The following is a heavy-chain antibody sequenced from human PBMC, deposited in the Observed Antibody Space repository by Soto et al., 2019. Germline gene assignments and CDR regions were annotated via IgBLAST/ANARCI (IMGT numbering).Heavy chain of an antibody. CDR2: IFPRDSDT. CDR1: GYSFTTYW. CDR3: ARQGLSAEHCQH. J-gene: IGHJ1*01. V-gene: IGHV5-51*01. D-gene: IGHD3-16*01. Sequence: GESLTISCKGFGYSFTTYWIGWVRQMPGKGLEWMGSIFPRDSDTRYSPSFQGQVTISADKSTSTAYLQWSSLKASDTAMYFCARQGLSAEHCQHWGQGALVTVSS.